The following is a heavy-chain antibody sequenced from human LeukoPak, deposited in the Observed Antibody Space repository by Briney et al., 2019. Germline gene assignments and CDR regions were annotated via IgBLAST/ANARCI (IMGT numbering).Heavy chain of an antibody. CDR2: INPSGGST. Sequence: ASVKVSCKASGYTFTRYSIHWVRQAPGQGLEWMGIINPSGGSTSYAQKFQGRVTMTRDMSTSTVYMELSSLRSEDTAVYYCANLGDYYSDSSGYKRPLTYWGQGTLVTVSS. CDR3: ANLGDYYSDSSGYKRPLTY. D-gene: IGHD3-22*01. V-gene: IGHV1-46*01. CDR1: GYTFTRYS. J-gene: IGHJ4*02.